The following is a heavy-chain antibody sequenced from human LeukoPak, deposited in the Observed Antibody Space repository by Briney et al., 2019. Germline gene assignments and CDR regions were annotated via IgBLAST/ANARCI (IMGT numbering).Heavy chain of an antibody. CDR2: IYHTGST. CDR1: GYSISRNYH. D-gene: IGHD1-26*01. CDR3: ARELSGASYYFDY. J-gene: IGHJ4*02. Sequence: SETLSLTCNVSGYSISRNYHWGWIRPPPGKGLEWIGTIYHTGSTYYSPSLKSRVTISIHTSKNQFSLKLSSVTAADTAVYYCARELSGASYYFDYWGQGTLVTVSS. V-gene: IGHV4-38-2*02.